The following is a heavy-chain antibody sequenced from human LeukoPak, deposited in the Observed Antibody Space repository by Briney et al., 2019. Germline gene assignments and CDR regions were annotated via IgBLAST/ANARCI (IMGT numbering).Heavy chain of an antibody. Sequence: GGSLRLSCAASGFTFSTSGMNWVRQAPGKGLEWVSSITGSSSSIYYRNSVKGRFTISRDNAKNSLYLQMNSLRAEDTAVYYCAREKVIGHSPYDASDIWGQGTLVTVSS. CDR1: GFTFSTSG. D-gene: IGHD3/OR15-3a*01. CDR3: AREKVIGHSPYDASDI. V-gene: IGHV3-21*01. CDR2: ITGSSSSI. J-gene: IGHJ3*02.